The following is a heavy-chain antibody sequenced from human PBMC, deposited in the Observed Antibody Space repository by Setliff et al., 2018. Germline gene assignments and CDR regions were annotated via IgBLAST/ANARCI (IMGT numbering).Heavy chain of an antibody. J-gene: IGHJ4*02. Sequence: GGSLRLSCEASGLSFRTSSLHWVRQSPGKGLEWVAVISYNGIYTYYLDSVKGRFTISRDNSKKTLFLQMNDLRAEDSALYYCATDMYFDFWRGYPFRHSLDHWGLGTLGTV. CDR2: ISYNGIYT. CDR3: ATDMYFDFWRGYPFRHSLDH. V-gene: IGHV3-30*04. D-gene: IGHD3-3*01. CDR1: GLSFRTSS.